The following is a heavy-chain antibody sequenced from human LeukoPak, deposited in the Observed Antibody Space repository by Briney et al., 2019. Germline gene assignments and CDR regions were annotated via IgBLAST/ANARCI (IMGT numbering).Heavy chain of an antibody. V-gene: IGHV4-30-4*01. CDR2: IYYSGST. J-gene: IGHJ4*02. CDR1: GGSISSGDYY. CDR3: ARYGYSSGWSDDY. D-gene: IGHD6-19*01. Sequence: PSQTLSLTCTVSGGSISSGDYYWSWIRQPPGKGLEWIGYIYYSGSTYYNPSLKSRVTISVDTSKNQFSLKPSSVTAADTAVYYCARYGYSSGWSDDYWGQGTLVTVSS.